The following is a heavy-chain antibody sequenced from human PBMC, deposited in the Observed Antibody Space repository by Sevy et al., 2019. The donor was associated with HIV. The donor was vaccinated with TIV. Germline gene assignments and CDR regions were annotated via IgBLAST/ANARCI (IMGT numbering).Heavy chain of an antibody. Sequence: SETLSLTCTVSGGSISSGDYYWSWIRQPPGKGLEWIGYIYYSGSTYYNPSLKSRGTISVDTSKNQFSLKLSSVTAADTAVYYCTRTSMGYYGMDVRGQGTTVTVSS. CDR2: IYYSGST. J-gene: IGHJ6*02. CDR3: TRTSMGYYGMDV. CDR1: GGSISSGDYY. V-gene: IGHV4-30-4*01. D-gene: IGHD2-2*01.